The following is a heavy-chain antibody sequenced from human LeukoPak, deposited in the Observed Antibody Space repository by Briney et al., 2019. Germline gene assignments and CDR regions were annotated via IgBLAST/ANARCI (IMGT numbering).Heavy chain of an antibody. J-gene: IGHJ3*02. CDR3: ARVRLKILDSPTDAFDI. Sequence: SETLSLTCTVSGGSISSGDYYWSWIRQPAGKGLEWIGRIYTSGSTNYNPSLKSRVTISVDTSKNQFSLKLSSVTAADTAVYYCARVRLKILDSPTDAFDIWGQGTMVTVSS. D-gene: IGHD3-22*01. CDR1: GGSISSGDYY. CDR2: IYTSGST. V-gene: IGHV4-61*02.